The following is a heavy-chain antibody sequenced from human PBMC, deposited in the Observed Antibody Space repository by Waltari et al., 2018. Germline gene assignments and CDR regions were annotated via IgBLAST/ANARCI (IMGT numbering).Heavy chain of an antibody. D-gene: IGHD5-12*01. V-gene: IGHV4-39*01. J-gene: IGHJ3*01. CDR3: ATYIGASVGTAAFDV. Sequence: QLQLQESGPRLVKPSETLSLTCTVSGVSITSNRHYWAWIRQSPGQGLEWSGTISYSGATYISPALKGRVSVSRDTSKNQLSLILGSVTAADMAVYYCATYIGASVGTAAFDVWGQGTMVTVSS. CDR1: GVSITSNRHY. CDR2: ISYSGAT.